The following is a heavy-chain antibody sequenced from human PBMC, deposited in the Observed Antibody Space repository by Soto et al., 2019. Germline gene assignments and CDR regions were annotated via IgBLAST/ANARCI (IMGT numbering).Heavy chain of an antibody. CDR2: INPNSGGT. Sequence: QVQLVQSGAEVKKPGASVKVSCKASGYTFTGYYMHWVRQAPGQGLEWMGWINPNSGGTNYAQKFQGWVTMTRDTCISPADMELSRRRSDDTAVYYCARAWGGIVVVPAHPSYGMDVWGQGTTVTVSS. V-gene: IGHV1-2*04. D-gene: IGHD2-2*01. CDR3: ARAWGGIVVVPAHPSYGMDV. J-gene: IGHJ6*02. CDR1: GYTFTGYY.